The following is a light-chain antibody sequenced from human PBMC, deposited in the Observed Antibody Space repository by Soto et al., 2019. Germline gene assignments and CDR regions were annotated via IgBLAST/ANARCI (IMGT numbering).Light chain of an antibody. Sequence: QSVLTQPPSASGSPGQSVTISCTGTSSDVGGYNYVSWYQQHPGKAPKLMIYEASKRPSGVPDRFSGSKSGNTASLTVSGLQAEDEADYYCSSYAGSNNFGVFGTGTKVTVL. V-gene: IGLV2-8*01. CDR1: SSDVGGYNY. CDR2: EAS. CDR3: SSYAGSNNFGV. J-gene: IGLJ1*01.